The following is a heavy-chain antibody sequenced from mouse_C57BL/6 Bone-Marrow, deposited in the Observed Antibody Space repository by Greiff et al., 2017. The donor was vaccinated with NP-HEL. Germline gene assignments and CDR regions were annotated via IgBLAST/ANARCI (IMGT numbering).Heavy chain of an antibody. Sequence: EVKVEESGGGLVKPGGSLKLSCAASGFTFSSYTMSWVRQTPEKRLEWVATISGGGGNTYYPDSVKGRFTISRDNAKNTLYLQMSSLRSEDTALYYCARQRGKRGAMDYWGQGTSVTVSS. CDR1: GFTFSSYT. CDR2: ISGGGGNT. V-gene: IGHV5-9*01. J-gene: IGHJ4*01. CDR3: ARQRGKRGAMDY. D-gene: IGHD2-1*01.